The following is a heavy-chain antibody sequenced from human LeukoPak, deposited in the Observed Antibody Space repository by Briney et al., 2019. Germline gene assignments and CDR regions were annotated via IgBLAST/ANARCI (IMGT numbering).Heavy chain of an antibody. CDR2: ISSGGSAI. CDR1: GFTFSDYY. Sequence: GGSLRLSCAASGFTFSDYYMSWIRQAPGKGLEWLSYISSGGSAIYYADSVKGRFTISRSNAKNSLYLQMNSLRAEDTAVYYCARPNIPAAGTDAFDIWGQGTMVTVSS. CDR3: ARPNIPAAGTDAFDI. D-gene: IGHD6-13*01. V-gene: IGHV3-11*01. J-gene: IGHJ3*02.